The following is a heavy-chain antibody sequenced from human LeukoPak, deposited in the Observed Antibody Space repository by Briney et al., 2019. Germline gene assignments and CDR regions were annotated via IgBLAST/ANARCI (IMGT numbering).Heavy chain of an antibody. V-gene: IGHV3-23*01. Sequence: GGSLRLSCAASGFTFSSYAMSWVRQAPGKGLEWVSAISGSGGSTYYADSVKGRFTISRDNSKNTPYLQMNSLRAEDTAVYYCAKNIAVAGTGYFDYWGQGTLVTVSS. J-gene: IGHJ4*02. CDR2: ISGSGGST. D-gene: IGHD6-19*01. CDR3: AKNIAVAGTGYFDY. CDR1: GFTFSSYA.